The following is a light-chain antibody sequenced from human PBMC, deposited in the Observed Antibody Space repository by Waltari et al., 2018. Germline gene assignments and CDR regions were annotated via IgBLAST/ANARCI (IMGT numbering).Light chain of an antibody. J-gene: IGLJ1*01. CDR3: AAWDDSRNSYV. CDR1: SSNIGSHY. V-gene: IGLV1-47*01. CDR2: GDN. Sequence: QSVLTQPPSASGTPGQKITISCSGSSSNIGSHYVFWYQQVPGTAPLLLINGDNGGPPVFPGRFSGSKSGASASLTISGLRFGDEAVYFWAAWDDSRNSYVFGSGTEVTLL.